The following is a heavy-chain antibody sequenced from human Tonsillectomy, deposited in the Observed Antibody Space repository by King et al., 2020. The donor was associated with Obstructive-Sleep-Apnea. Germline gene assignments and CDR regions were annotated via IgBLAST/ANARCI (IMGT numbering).Heavy chain of an antibody. CDR3: ARILDYGDYGELGYYFDY. J-gene: IGHJ4*02. Sequence: TLKESGPALVKPTQTITLTCTFSVVSLSTSGMCVSWIRQPPGKDLAWLARIDWGDDKYYNTFLKTRLTISKDTSKNQVVLTMTNMDPVDTATYYCARILDYGDYGELGYYFDYWGQGTLVTVSS. CDR2: IDWGDDK. V-gene: IGHV2-70*11. CDR1: VVSLSTSGMC. D-gene: IGHD4-17*01.